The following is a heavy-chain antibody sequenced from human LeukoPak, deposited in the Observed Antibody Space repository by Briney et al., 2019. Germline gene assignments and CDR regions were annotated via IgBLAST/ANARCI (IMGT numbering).Heavy chain of an antibody. D-gene: IGHD2-15*01. CDR1: GGSISSGSYY. CDR2: IYTSGST. J-gene: IGHJ3*02. Sequence: SETLSLTCTVSGGSISSGSYYWSWIRQPAGKGLEWIGRIYTSGSTNYNPSLRSRVTISVDTSKKQFSLKLSSVTAADTAVYFCARGYCSGGTCYSDRGAFDIWGQGTMVTVSS. CDR3: ARGYCSGGTCYSDRGAFDI. V-gene: IGHV4-61*02.